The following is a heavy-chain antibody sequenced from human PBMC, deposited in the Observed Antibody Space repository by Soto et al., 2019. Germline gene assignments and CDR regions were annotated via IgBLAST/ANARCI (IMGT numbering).Heavy chain of an antibody. V-gene: IGHV4-30-4*01. CDR3: ARVSGPYYYGLDV. Sequence: QVQLQEPGPGLVKPSQTLSLTCTVSGVSISNSDYWWGWSRQSPGKGLERIGNTYYSGTTNYNPSLKSRVTISLHTSKNQFSLKLTSVTAADTAVYYCARVSGPYYYGLDVWGQGTTVTVSS. CDR2: TYYSGTT. J-gene: IGHJ6*02. D-gene: IGHD3-3*01. CDR1: GVSISNSDYW.